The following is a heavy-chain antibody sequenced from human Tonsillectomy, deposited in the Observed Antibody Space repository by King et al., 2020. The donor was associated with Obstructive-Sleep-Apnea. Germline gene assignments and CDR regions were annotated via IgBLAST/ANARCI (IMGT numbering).Heavy chain of an antibody. CDR1: GGSISSDHW. D-gene: IGHD6-19*01. V-gene: IGHV4-4*02. Sequence: VQLQESGPGLVEPSGTLSLTCAVSGGSISSDHWWSWVRQPPGKGLEWIGEIYHSGGPNFNTSLKSRVSISLDQSKHQISLKLSSVTAADTAVYYCAREGSSGWYSFDFWGQGTLVTVSS. J-gene: IGHJ4*02. CDR3: AREGSSGWYSFDF. CDR2: IYHSGGP.